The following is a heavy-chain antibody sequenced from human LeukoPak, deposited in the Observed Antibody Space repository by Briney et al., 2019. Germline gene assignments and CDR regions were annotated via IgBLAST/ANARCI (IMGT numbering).Heavy chain of an antibody. CDR1: GFTFSSYM. CDR3: ARSLTTLTYEGY. J-gene: IGHJ4*02. CDR2: INSGSTYT. Sequence: PGGSLRLSCAASGFTFSSYMMNWVRQAPGKGLEWVSSINSGSTYTYYTESVKGRFTVSRDNAKNSLFLQMNSLRAEDTAIYYCARSLTTLTYEGYWGQGTLVTVSS. D-gene: IGHD1-1*01. V-gene: IGHV3-21*01.